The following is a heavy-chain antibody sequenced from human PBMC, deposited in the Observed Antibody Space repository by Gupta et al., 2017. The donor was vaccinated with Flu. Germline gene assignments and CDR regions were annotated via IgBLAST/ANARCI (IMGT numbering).Heavy chain of an antibody. J-gene: IGHJ6*02. D-gene: IGHD5-18*01. Sequence: QVQLQESGPGLVKPSQTLSLTCTVSGGSISSGSYYWSWIRQPAGKGLEWIGRIYTSGSTNYNPSLKSRVTISVDTSKNQFSLKLSSVTAADTAVYYCARDSGGGELWLRGYYYYYGMDVWGQGTTVTVSS. CDR2: IYTSGST. V-gene: IGHV4-61*02. CDR3: ARDSGGGELWLRGYYYYYGMDV. CDR1: GGSISSGSYY.